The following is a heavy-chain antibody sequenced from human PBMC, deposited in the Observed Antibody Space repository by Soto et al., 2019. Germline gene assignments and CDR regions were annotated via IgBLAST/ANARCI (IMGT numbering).Heavy chain of an antibody. CDR1: SVSNAW. Sequence: SVSNAWMNWVRQAPGKGLEWVGRIKSKTDGGTTDYAAPVKGRFTISRDDSKNTLYLQMNSLKTEDTAVYYCTRRKNFPYDYVWGSYRDDAFDIWGQVTMVTVSS. V-gene: IGHV3-15*07. J-gene: IGHJ3*02. D-gene: IGHD3-16*02. CDR3: TRRKNFPYDYVWGSYRDDAFDI. CDR2: IKSKTDGGTT.